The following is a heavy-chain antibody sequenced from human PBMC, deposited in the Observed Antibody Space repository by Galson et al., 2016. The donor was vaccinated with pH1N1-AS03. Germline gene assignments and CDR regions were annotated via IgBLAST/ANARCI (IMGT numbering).Heavy chain of an antibody. Sequence: SVKVSCKASGGTFSSYAINWVRQAPGQGLEWMGRIIPALGTPNYAQRFQGRVTITADESTSTAYMELSSLRSEDTAVYFFASEVATSFDYWGQGTLVTVSS. CDR2: IIPALGTP. J-gene: IGHJ4*02. D-gene: IGHD5-24*01. CDR3: ASEVATSFDY. V-gene: IGHV1-69*11. CDR1: GGTFSSYA.